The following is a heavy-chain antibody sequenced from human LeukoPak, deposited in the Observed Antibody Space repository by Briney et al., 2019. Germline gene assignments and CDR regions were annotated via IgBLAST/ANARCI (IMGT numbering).Heavy chain of an antibody. Sequence: GGSLRLSCAASVFTFSNYWMHWVRQAPGKGLVWVSRINSDGNSTSYADSVKGRFTISRDNANNTLYLQINSLRAEDTAVYYCARDWSYDFWSGYYMEDWGQGTLVTVSS. CDR3: ARDWSYDFWSGYYMED. CDR1: VFTFSNYW. J-gene: IGHJ4*02. CDR2: INSDGNST. V-gene: IGHV3-74*01. D-gene: IGHD3-3*01.